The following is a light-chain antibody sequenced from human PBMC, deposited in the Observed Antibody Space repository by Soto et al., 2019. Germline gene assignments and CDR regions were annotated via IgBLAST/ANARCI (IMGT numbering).Light chain of an antibody. Sequence: EIVLMQSPGTLSLSPGERATLSCRASQSVGRNYLAWYQQKPGQAPRLLIHGASSRATGIPDKFSGSGSGTDFIPTIGRLEPEDFAVYYYQQYASSPLTFGGRTKVEIK. CDR3: QQYASSPLT. V-gene: IGKV3-20*01. J-gene: IGKJ4*01. CDR1: QSVGRNY. CDR2: GAS.